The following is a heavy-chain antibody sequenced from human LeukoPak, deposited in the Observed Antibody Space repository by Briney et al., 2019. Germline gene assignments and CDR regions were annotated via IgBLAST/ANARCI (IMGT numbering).Heavy chain of an antibody. Sequence: SETLSLTCTVSGGSISSYYWSWIRQPPGKGLEWIGFIYYGGSTNYNPSLKSRVTISVDTSKNHFSLKLSSVTAADTAVYYSASGTLLDYWGQGTLVTVSS. CDR1: GGSISSYY. CDR3: ASGTLLDY. D-gene: IGHD3-10*01. V-gene: IGHV4-59*01. J-gene: IGHJ4*02. CDR2: IYYGGST.